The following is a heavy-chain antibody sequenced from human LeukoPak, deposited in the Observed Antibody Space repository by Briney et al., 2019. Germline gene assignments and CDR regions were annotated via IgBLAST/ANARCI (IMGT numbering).Heavy chain of an antibody. CDR3: ARRLGGYYDSSGWFDY. CDR2: IYYSGST. D-gene: IGHD3-22*01. CDR1: GGSISSSSYY. Sequence: SETLSLTCTVSGGSISSSSYYWGWIRQPPGKGLEWIGSIYYSGSTYYNPSLKSRVTISVDTSKNQFSLKLSSVTAADTAVYYCARRLGGYYDSSGWFDYWGQGTLVTVSS. V-gene: IGHV4-39*07. J-gene: IGHJ4*02.